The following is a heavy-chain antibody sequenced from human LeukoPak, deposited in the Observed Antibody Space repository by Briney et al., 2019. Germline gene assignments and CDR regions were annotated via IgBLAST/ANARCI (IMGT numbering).Heavy chain of an antibody. J-gene: IGHJ6*03. Sequence: GGSLRLPCAASGFTFSSYSMNWVRQAPGKGLEWVSSISSSSSYIYYADSVKGRFTISRDNAKNSLYLQMNSLRAEDTAVYYCARAAAGKNYYYYMDVWGKGTTVTVSS. CDR2: ISSSSSYI. CDR1: GFTFSSYS. V-gene: IGHV3-21*01. CDR3: ARAAAGKNYYYYMDV. D-gene: IGHD6-13*01.